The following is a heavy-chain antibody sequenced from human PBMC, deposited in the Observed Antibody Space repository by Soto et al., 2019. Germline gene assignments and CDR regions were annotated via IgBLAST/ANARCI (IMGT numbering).Heavy chain of an antibody. CDR3: ARDRYCYDSSGYYINWFDP. CDR1: GYTFTSYG. Sequence: ASVKVSCKASGYTFTSYGISWVRQAPGQGLEWMGWISAYNGNTNYAQKLQGRVTMTTDTSTSTAYMELRSLRSDDTAVYYCARDRYCYDSSGYYINWFDPWGQETLVTVSS. D-gene: IGHD3-22*01. CDR2: ISAYNGNT. V-gene: IGHV1-18*01. J-gene: IGHJ5*02.